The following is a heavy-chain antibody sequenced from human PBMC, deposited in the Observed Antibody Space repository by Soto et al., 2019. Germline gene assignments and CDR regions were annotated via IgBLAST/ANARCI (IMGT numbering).Heavy chain of an antibody. Sequence: QLQLQESGPGLVKPSETLSLTCTVSGGSISSSSYYWGWIRQPPGKGLEWIGSIYYSGSTYYNPTLKSRVTISVDTSKNQCSLKLSSVTAADTAVYYCASPKIAFYNWFDPWGQGTLVTVSS. J-gene: IGHJ5*02. V-gene: IGHV4-39*01. D-gene: IGHD3-3*02. CDR2: IYYSGST. CDR3: ASPKIAFYNWFDP. CDR1: GGSISSSSYY.